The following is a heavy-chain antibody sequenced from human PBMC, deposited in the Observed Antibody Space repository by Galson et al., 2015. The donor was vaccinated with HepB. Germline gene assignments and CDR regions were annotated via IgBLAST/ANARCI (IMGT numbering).Heavy chain of an antibody. V-gene: IGHV3-21*01. Sequence: SLRLSCAASGFTLSSYSMNWVRQAPGKGLEWVSSISSSSSYIYYADSVKGRFTISRDNAKNSLYLQMNSLRAEDTAVYYCARDLGIAARRDAFDIWGQGTMVTVSS. CDR1: GFTLSSYS. CDR2: ISSSSSYI. D-gene: IGHD6-6*01. CDR3: ARDLGIAARRDAFDI. J-gene: IGHJ3*02.